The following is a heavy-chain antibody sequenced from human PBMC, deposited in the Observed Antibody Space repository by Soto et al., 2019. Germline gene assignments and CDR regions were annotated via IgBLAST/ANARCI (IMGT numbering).Heavy chain of an antibody. Sequence: QVQLQESGPGLVQPSETLSLTCTVSGGSITGYYWRWIRQPPGKGPEWIGNIHYSGSTNYKPSLKSRVTISVHTSKNQFSRRLSSVTAAETAVYYCARHSYYSNPLRFDPWGQGTLVTVSS. D-gene: IGHD4-4*01. V-gene: IGHV4-59*08. CDR1: GGSITGYY. CDR3: ARHSYYSNPLRFDP. J-gene: IGHJ5*02. CDR2: IHYSGST.